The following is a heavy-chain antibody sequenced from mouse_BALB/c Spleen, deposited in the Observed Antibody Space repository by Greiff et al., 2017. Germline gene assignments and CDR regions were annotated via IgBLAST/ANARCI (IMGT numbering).Heavy chain of an antibody. CDR3: TRLGTFDY. CDR2: IYPSDSYT. J-gene: IGHJ2*01. D-gene: IGHD4-1*01. CDR1: GYTFTSYW. Sequence: VQLQQPGAELVRPGASVKLSCKASGYTFTSYWINWVKQRPGQGLEWIGNIYPSDSYTNYNQKFKDKATLTVDKSSSTAYMQLSSPTSEGSAVYYSTRLGTFDYWGQGTTLTVSA. V-gene: IGHV1-69*02.